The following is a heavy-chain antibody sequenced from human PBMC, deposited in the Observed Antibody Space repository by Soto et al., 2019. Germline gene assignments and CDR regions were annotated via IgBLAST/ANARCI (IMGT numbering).Heavy chain of an antibody. D-gene: IGHD6-13*01. V-gene: IGHV4-59*01. Sequence: PSETLSLTCTVSGGSISSYYWSWIRQPPGKGLEWIGYIYYSGSTNYNPSLKSRVTISVDTSKNQFSLKLSSVTAADTAVYYCARGRAAAWKWFDPWGQGTQVTVS. J-gene: IGHJ5*02. CDR2: IYYSGST. CDR3: ARGRAAAWKWFDP. CDR1: GGSISSYY.